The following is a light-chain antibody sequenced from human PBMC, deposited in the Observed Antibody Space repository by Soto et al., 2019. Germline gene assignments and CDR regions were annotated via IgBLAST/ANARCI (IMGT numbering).Light chain of an antibody. CDR1: QSIIRY. V-gene: IGKV1-39*01. J-gene: IGKJ4*01. CDR3: QQSYSSPLLT. CDR2: AAS. Sequence: DIQMTQSPSSLSASVGDRVTITCRASQSIIRYLNWYQQKPGKAPKLLIYAASSLQSGVPSRFSGSGSGTDFTLTISSLQPEDFATYYCQQSYSSPLLTFGGGTKVEIK.